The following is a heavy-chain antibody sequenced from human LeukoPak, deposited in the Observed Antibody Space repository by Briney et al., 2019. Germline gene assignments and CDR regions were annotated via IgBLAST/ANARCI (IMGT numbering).Heavy chain of an antibody. Sequence: SQTLSLTCTVSGFSISSGDYYWGWIRQPPGKGLEWIGYIYYSGSTYYNPSLKSRVTISVDTSKNQFSLKLSSVTAADTAVYYCASSPPTIVVGYFDLWGRGTLVTVSS. J-gene: IGHJ2*01. CDR3: ASSPPTIVVGYFDL. CDR1: GFSISSGDYY. CDR2: IYYSGST. V-gene: IGHV4-30-4*01. D-gene: IGHD2-15*01.